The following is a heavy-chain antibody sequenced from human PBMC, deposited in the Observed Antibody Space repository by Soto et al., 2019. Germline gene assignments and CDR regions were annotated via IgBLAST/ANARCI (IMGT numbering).Heavy chain of an antibody. CDR2: IYYSRST. J-gene: IGHJ4*02. D-gene: IGHD3-22*01. CDR1: GASISSTDCY. V-gene: IGHV4-39*01. CDR3: ARHDDSSGRAXDF. Sequence: SETLSLTCTVSGASISSTDCYWGWIRQPPGKGLEWVGSIYYSRSTTYNPSLKNRVTVSVDTSKNQLSLRLSCVSAADTAVYYCARHDDSSGRAXDFWGQGTRVTVS.